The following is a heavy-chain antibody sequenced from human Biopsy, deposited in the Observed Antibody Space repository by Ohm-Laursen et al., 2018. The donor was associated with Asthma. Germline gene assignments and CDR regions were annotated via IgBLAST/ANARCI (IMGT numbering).Heavy chain of an antibody. D-gene: IGHD4-17*01. J-gene: IGHJ5*02. CDR2: IYYSGST. CDR3: ARTTYGDDGFDP. Sequence: SQTLSLTCTVSGGSINIGDYYWSWIRQLPVKGLEWIGYIYYSGSTYYNPSLKSRASISLDTSKNQFSLSLTSVTAADTAVYYCARTTYGDDGFDPWGQGTLVTVSS. CDR1: GGSINIGDYY. V-gene: IGHV4-31*03.